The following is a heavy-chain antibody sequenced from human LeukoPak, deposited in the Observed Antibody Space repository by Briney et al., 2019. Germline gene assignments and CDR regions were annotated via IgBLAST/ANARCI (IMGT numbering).Heavy chain of an antibody. CDR3: ARHDEVFWSPFDP. Sequence: SETLSLTCTVSGGSISSYYWSWIRQPPGKGLEWIGYIYTSGSTNYNPSLKSRVTISVDTSKNQFSLKLSSVTAADTAVYYCARHDEVFWSPFDPWGQGTLVTVSS. CDR1: GGSISSYY. CDR2: IYTSGST. D-gene: IGHD3-3*01. J-gene: IGHJ5*02. V-gene: IGHV4-4*09.